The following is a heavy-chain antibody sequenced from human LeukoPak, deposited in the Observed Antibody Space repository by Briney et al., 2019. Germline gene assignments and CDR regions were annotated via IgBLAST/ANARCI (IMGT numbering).Heavy chain of an antibody. V-gene: IGHV1-18*01. J-gene: IGHJ6*03. CDR1: GYTFTSYG. CDR2: ISAYNGNT. Sequence: ASVKVSCKASGYTFTSYGISWVRQAPGQGLEWMGWISAYNGNTNYAQKLQGRVTMTTDTSTSTAYMELRSLRSDDTAVYHCARDLEYSSSSPSYMDVWGKGTTVTVSS. CDR3: ARDLEYSSSSPSYMDV. D-gene: IGHD6-6*01.